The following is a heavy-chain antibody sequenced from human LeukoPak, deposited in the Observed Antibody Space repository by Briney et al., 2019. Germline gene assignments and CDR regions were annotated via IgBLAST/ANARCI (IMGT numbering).Heavy chain of an antibody. D-gene: IGHD6-13*01. CDR2: ISSSGSTI. CDR3: AREHSSSWYGDAFDI. Sequence: PGGSLRLSCAASGFTFSDHYMSWIRQAPGKGLEWVSYISSSGSTIYYADSVKGRFTISRDNAKNSLYLQMNSLRAEDTAVYYCAREHSSSWYGDAFDIWGQGTMVTVSS. J-gene: IGHJ3*02. CDR1: GFTFSDHY. V-gene: IGHV3-11*04.